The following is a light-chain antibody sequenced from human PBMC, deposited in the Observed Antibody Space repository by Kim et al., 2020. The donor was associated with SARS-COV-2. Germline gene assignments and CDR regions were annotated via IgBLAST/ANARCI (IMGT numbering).Light chain of an antibody. CDR3: ASWDASLSGLV. CDR1: SSNIGSDY. CDR2: RNT. J-gene: IGLJ2*01. V-gene: IGLV1-47*01. Sequence: ELTQPPSASGTPGQRVTISCSGSSSNIGSDYAYWYQHLPGAAPKVLIYRNTQRPSGVPDRFSGSKSDTSASLAISGLRSEDEGDYYCASWDASLSGLVFGGGTQLTVL.